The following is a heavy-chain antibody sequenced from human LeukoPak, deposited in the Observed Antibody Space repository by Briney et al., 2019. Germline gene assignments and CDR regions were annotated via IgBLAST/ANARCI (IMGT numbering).Heavy chain of an antibody. D-gene: IGHD3-3*01. CDR3: ARDRVTGYDFWSGYYTGQGSYYYYGMDV. J-gene: IGHJ6*02. CDR2: ISYDGSNK. Sequence: GRSLRLSCAASGFTFDDYAMHWVRQAPGKGLEWVAVISYDGSNKYYADSVKGRFTISRDNSKNTLYLQMNSLRAEDTAVYYCARDRVTGYDFWSGYYTGQGSYYYYGMDVWGQGTTVTVSS. CDR1: GFTFDDYA. V-gene: IGHV3-30-3*01.